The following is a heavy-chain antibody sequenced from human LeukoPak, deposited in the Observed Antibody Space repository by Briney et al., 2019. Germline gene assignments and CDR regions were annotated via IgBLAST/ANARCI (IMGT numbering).Heavy chain of an antibody. V-gene: IGHV3-30-3*01. CDR3: ARATVPAAIRYYYYGMDV. D-gene: IGHD2-2*02. J-gene: IGHJ6*02. Sequence: GRSLRLSCAASGFTFSSYAMHWVRQAPGKGLEWVAVISYDGSNKYYADPVKGRFTISRDNSKNTLYLQMNSLRAEDTAVYYCARATVPAAIRYYYYGMDVWGQGTTVTVSS. CDR2: ISYDGSNK. CDR1: GFTFSSYA.